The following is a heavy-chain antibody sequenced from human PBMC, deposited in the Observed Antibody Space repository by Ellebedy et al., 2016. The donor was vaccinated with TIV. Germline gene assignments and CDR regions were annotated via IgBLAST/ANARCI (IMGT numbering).Heavy chain of an antibody. CDR3: AGRGYSYGYVGPWYFDL. J-gene: IGHJ2*01. CDR1: GYSISSGYY. Sequence: SETLSLTXTVSGYSISSGYYWGWIRQPPGKGLEWIGSIYHSGSTYYNPSLKSRVTISVDTSKNQFSLKLSSVTAADTAVYYCAGRGYSYGYVGPWYFDLWGRGTLVTVSS. D-gene: IGHD5-18*01. V-gene: IGHV4-38-2*02. CDR2: IYHSGST.